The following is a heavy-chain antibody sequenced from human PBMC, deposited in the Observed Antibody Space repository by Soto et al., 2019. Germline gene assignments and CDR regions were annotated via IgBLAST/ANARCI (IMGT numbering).Heavy chain of an antibody. J-gene: IGHJ3*02. CDR1: GYPVTAYY. V-gene: IGHV1-2*02. Sequence: QLHLMQSGAVVKKPGASVTVSCSASGYPVTAYYMHWVRQAPGRGLEWMGGINPATGAAKYTQTFPGRVTMTRDAATSTVLMELSGLTSEDTAVFCCARGGGVGVAGSAAFDMWGQGTLVTVSS. D-gene: IGHD3-3*01. CDR3: ARGGGVGVAGSAAFDM. CDR2: INPATGAA.